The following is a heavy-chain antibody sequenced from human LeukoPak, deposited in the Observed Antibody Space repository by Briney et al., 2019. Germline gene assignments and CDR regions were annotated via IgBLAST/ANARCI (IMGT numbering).Heavy chain of an antibody. J-gene: IGHJ4*02. CDR1: GFTFSSYA. V-gene: IGHV3-30*04. D-gene: IGHD5-24*01. CDR2: ISYDGSNK. Sequence: EGSLRLSCAASGFTFSSYAMHWVRQAPGKGLEWVAVISYDGSNKYYADSVKGRFTISRDNSKNTLYLQMNSLRAEDTAVYYCARVHGFKSPYYFDYWGQGTLVTVSS. CDR3: ARVHGFKSPYYFDY.